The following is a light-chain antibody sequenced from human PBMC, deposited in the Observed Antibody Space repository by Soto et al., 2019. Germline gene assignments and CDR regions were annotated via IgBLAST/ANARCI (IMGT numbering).Light chain of an antibody. CDR1: QSVSSY. CDR3: QQYNNWGT. J-gene: IGKJ1*01. CDR2: GAS. Sequence: EIVLTQSPATLSLSPVERATLSCRASQSVSSYLAWYQQKPGQAPRLLIYGASTRVTGIPARFSGSGSGTDFTLTISSLEPEDFAVYYCQQYNNWGTFGQGTKVDIK. V-gene: IGKV3-11*01.